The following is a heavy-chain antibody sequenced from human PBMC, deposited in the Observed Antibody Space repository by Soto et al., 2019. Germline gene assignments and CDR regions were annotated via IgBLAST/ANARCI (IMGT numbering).Heavy chain of an antibody. J-gene: IGHJ5*02. CDR3: ARGRSSSWQYNWFDP. CDR1: GYTFTSCD. V-gene: IGHV1-8*01. Sequence: ASVKVSCKASGYTFTSCDINWVRQATGQGLEWMGWMNPNSGNTGYAQKFQGRVTMTRNTSISTAYMELSSLRSEDTAVYYCARGRSSSWQYNWFDPWGQGTLVTVSS. CDR2: MNPNSGNT. D-gene: IGHD6-13*01.